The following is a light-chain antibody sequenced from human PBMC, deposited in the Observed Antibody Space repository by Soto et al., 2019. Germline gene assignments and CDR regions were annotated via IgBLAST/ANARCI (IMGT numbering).Light chain of an antibody. J-gene: IGKJ2*01. CDR3: QQYDHLPPYT. CDR2: GAS. Sequence: DIQMTQSPSSLSASVGDRVTITCQASQDISTYLNWFQQKPGKAPKLLIYGASSLETGVPSRFSGRGSGTDFTFTISNLQPEDSATYFCQQYDHLPPYTFGQGTKLEIK. CDR1: QDISTY. V-gene: IGKV1-33*01.